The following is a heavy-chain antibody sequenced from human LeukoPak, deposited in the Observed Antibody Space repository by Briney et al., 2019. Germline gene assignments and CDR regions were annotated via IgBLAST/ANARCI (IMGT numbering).Heavy chain of an antibody. V-gene: IGHV4-59*01. CDR3: ARGRAVTTPRSDAFDI. CDR1: GGSISSYY. CDR2: IYYSGST. J-gene: IGHJ3*02. Sequence: SETLSLTCTVSGGSISSYYWSWIRQPPGKGLEWIGYIYYSGSTNYNPSLKSRVTISVDTSKNQFSLKLSSVTAADTAVYYCARGRAVTTPRSDAFDIWGQGTMVTVSS. D-gene: IGHD4-17*01.